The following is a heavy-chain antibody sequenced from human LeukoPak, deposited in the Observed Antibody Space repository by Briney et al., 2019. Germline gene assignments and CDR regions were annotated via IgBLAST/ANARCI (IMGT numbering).Heavy chain of an antibody. V-gene: IGHV3-7*01. CDR2: INQGGSDK. D-gene: IGHD1-14*01. Sequence: GGSQRLSCAASGFTFSGHWMSWVRQAPGKGLEWVANINQGGSDKYYVDSVKGRFTISRDNANNLLYLQMNSLRGEDTAVYYCTRDRSRAEDDWGQGTLVSVSS. CDR3: TRDRSRAEDD. J-gene: IGHJ4*02. CDR1: GFTFSGHW.